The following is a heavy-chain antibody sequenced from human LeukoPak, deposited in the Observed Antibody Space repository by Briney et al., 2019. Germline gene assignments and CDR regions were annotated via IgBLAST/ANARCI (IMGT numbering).Heavy chain of an antibody. D-gene: IGHD3-9*01. CDR2: MNPNSGNT. Sequence: ASVKVSCKASGYTFTSYDINWVRQATGQGLEWMGWMNPNSGNTGYAQKFQGRVTMTRNTSISTAYMELSSLRSGDTAVYYCARGATTYYDILTGYSRDDYWGQGTLVTISS. CDR1: GYTFTSYD. J-gene: IGHJ4*02. V-gene: IGHV1-8*01. CDR3: ARGATTYYDILTGYSRDDY.